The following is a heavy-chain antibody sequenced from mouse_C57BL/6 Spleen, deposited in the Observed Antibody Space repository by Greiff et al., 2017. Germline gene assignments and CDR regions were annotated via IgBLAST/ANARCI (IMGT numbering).Heavy chain of an antibody. CDR1: GYTFTSYG. CDR3: EREGVTTVVARYFDV. CDR2: IYPRSGNT. Sequence: QVQLQQSGAELARPGASVKLSCKASGYTFTSYGISWVKQRPGQGLEWIGEIYPRSGNTYYNEKFKGKATLTADKSSSTAYMELRSLTSEDSAVYVCEREGVTTVVARYFDVWGTGTTVTVSS. J-gene: IGHJ1*03. D-gene: IGHD1-1*01. V-gene: IGHV1-81*01.